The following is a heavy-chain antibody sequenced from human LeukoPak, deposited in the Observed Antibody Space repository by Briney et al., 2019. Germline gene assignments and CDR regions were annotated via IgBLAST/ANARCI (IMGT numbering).Heavy chain of an antibody. J-gene: IGHJ6*03. CDR2: ISYDGSNK. V-gene: IGHV3-30*03. Sequence: PGGSLRLSCAASGFTFSSYWMSWVRQAPGKGLEWVAVISYDGSNKYYADSVKGRFTISRDNSKNTLYLQMNSLRAEDTAVYYCAREGVSSSWPYYYYYYRDVWGKGTTVTVSS. D-gene: IGHD6-13*01. CDR3: AREGVSSSWPYYYYYYRDV. CDR1: GFTFSSYW.